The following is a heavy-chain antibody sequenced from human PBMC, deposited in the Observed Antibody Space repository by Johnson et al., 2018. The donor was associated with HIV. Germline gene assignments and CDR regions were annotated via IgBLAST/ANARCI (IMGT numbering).Heavy chain of an antibody. V-gene: IGHV3-11*01. CDR1: GFTVSSNY. CDR3: AREATMVREVNDGFDI. Sequence: VQLVESGGGVVQPGGSLRLSCAASGFTVSSNYMSWVRQAPGKGLEWVSYISSSGSTIYYADSVKGRFAISRDNSKNTLYLQVNSLRVEDTAVYYCAREATMVREVNDGFDIWGQGTMVTVSS. J-gene: IGHJ3*02. CDR2: ISSSGSTI. D-gene: IGHD3-10*01.